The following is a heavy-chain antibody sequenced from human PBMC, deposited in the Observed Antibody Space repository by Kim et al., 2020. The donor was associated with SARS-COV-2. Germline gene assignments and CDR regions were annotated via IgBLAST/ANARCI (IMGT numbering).Heavy chain of an antibody. CDR3: ARDNWNYSFDY. V-gene: IGHV1-69*01. J-gene: IGHJ4*02. Sequence: NSAQEFQRRVTITADAATSTAYMELSRLRSEDTAVYYCARDNWNYSFDYWGQGTLVTVSS. D-gene: IGHD1-7*01.